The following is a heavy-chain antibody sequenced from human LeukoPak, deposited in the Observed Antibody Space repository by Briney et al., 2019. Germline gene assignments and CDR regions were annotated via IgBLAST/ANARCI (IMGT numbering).Heavy chain of an antibody. V-gene: IGHV1-2*02. D-gene: IGHD1-26*01. Sequence: ASVKVSCKASGYTFTGYYMHWVRQAPGQGLEWMGWINPNSGGTNYAQKFQGRVTMTRDTSISTAYMELSSLRSDDTAVYYCARLVGATNDYYYYYMDVWGKGTTVTVSS. CDR1: GYTFTGYY. CDR3: ARLVGATNDYYYYYMDV. CDR2: INPNSGGT. J-gene: IGHJ6*03.